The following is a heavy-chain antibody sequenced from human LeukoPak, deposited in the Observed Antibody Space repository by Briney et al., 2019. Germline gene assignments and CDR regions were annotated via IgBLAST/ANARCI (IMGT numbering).Heavy chain of an antibody. CDR1: GFTFSSYA. CDR3: ARENPTYYYDSSGLHFDY. Sequence: GGSLRLSCAASGFTFSSYAMHWVRQAPGKGLEWVAVISYDGSNKYYADSVKGRFTISRDNSKNTLYLQMNSLRAEDTAVYYCARENPTYYYDSSGLHFDYWGQGTLVTVSS. J-gene: IGHJ4*02. D-gene: IGHD3-22*01. V-gene: IGHV3-30-3*01. CDR2: ISYDGSNK.